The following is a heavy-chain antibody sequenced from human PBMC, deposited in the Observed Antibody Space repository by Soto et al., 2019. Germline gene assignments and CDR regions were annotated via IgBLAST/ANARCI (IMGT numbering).Heavy chain of an antibody. D-gene: IGHD6-6*01. Sequence: PGGSLRLSCAASGFTFSSFWMHWVRQAPGKGLEWVSRASPDGTSTSYADSVKGRFTTTRDNAKNTLYLQMNSLRAEDTAVYYCARDLAARGYWGQGTLVTVSS. CDR3: ARDLAARGY. V-gene: IGHV3-74*01. CDR2: ASPDGTST. CDR1: GFTFSSFW. J-gene: IGHJ4*02.